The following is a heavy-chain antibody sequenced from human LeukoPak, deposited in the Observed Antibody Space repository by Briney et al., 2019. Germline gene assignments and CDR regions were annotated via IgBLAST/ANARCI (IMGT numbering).Heavy chain of an antibody. CDR3: ARQGYADFSPRPFDY. CDR1: GGSIRSSSYY. V-gene: IGHV4-39*01. D-gene: IGHD4-17*01. J-gene: IGHJ4*02. Sequence: SETLSLTCTVSGGSIRSSSYYWGWVRQPPGRGLEWLGSVYYSGKTNNNPSRKNRVTISEETSKKQFSRKLRSVTAADTAVFYCARQGYADFSPRPFDYWGQGTLVTVSS. CDR2: VYYSGKT.